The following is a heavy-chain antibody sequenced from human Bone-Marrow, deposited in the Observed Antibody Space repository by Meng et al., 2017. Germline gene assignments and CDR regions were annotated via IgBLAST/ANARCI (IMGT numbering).Heavy chain of an antibody. CDR1: GITFNNYW. D-gene: IGHD7-27*01. CDR3: ARVAWGFDY. Sequence: EVQLVESGWGLVQPGGSLRLSCVATGITFNNYWMHWVRQAPGKGLVWVSRINSDGSSTSYADSVKGRFTISRDNAKNTLYLQMNSLTAEDTAIYYCARVAWGFDYWGQGTLVTVSS. CDR2: INSDGSST. J-gene: IGHJ4*02. V-gene: IGHV3-74*01.